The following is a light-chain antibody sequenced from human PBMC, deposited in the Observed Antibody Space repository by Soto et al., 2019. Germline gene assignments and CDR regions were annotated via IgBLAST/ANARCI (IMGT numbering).Light chain of an antibody. CDR2: SNN. V-gene: IGLV1-44*01. Sequence: QSVLTQPPSASGTPGQRVTISCSGSSSNIGNNDVYWYQQLPGTAPKLLIYSNNQRPSGVPDRFSGSKSGTSASLAISRLQSEDEADFYCRAWDDTLNGWVFGGGTKLTVL. CDR3: RAWDDTLNGWV. CDR1: SSNIGNND. J-gene: IGLJ3*02.